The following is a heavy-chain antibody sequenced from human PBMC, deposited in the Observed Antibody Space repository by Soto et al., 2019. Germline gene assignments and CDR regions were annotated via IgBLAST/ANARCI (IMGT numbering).Heavy chain of an antibody. D-gene: IGHD1-26*01. CDR1: GFTFSSYG. J-gene: IGHJ6*02. V-gene: IGHV3-30*18. Sequence: PGGSLRISCAASGFTFSSYGMHWVRQAPGKGLEWGAVISYDGSNKYYADSVKGRFTISRDNSKNTLYLQMNSLRAEDTAVYYCAKDQGVGELPSLYYYYYGMDVWGQGTTVTVSS. CDR3: AKDQGVGELPSLYYYYYGMDV. CDR2: ISYDGSNK.